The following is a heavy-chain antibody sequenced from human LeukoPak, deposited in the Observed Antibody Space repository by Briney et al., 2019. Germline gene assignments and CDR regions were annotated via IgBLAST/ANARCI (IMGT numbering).Heavy chain of an antibody. V-gene: IGHV4-39*01. CDR3: ATGSVTTRYYYFFHMDV. CDR1: GGSINSTRYY. D-gene: IGHD4-17*01. J-gene: IGHJ6*03. Sequence: SETLSLTCTVSGGSINSTRYYWGWIRQPPGKGLEWIGSIYYSGNSYYNPSLKSRVTISVDTSKSQFSLKLTSVTAADTAVYSCATGSVTTRYYYFFHMDVWGKGTSVTVS. CDR2: IYYSGNS.